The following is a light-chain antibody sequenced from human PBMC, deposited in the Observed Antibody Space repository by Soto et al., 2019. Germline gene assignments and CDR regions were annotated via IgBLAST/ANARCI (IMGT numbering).Light chain of an antibody. CDR3: SSYAGSNNLG. V-gene: IGLV2-8*01. Sequence: QSALTQPPSASESPGQSVTISCTGSSSDIGGYDFVSWYQQHPGKAPKLMIFEVTKRPSGVPDRFSGSKSGNTASLTVSGLQADDEADYYCSSYAGSNNLGFGGGTKLTVL. CDR2: EVT. J-gene: IGLJ2*01. CDR1: SSDIGGYDF.